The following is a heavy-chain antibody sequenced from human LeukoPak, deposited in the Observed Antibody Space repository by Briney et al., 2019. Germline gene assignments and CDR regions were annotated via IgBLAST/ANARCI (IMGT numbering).Heavy chain of an antibody. J-gene: IGHJ4*02. D-gene: IGHD3-22*01. CDR1: GVSVSSGGYY. CDR2: IYYSGST. Sequence: SETLSLTCTVSGVSVSSGGYYWSWIRQHPGKGLEWIGYIYYSGSTYYNPSLKSRVTISVDTSKNQFSLKLSSVTAADTAVYYCARVVVGLYYFDYWGQGTLVTVSS. V-gene: IGHV4-31*03. CDR3: ARVVVGLYYFDY.